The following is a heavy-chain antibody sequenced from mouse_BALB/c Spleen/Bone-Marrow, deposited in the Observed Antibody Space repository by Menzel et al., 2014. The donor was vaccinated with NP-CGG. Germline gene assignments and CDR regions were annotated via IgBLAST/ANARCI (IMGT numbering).Heavy chain of an antibody. Sequence: EVQLQESGPDLVKPSQSLSLTCTATGYSITSTYSWHWIRQFPGNKLEWMGYIHYSGSAYYNPSLKSRISITRDTSKNQFFLQLHSVTTADTATYYCASTGTRGFAYWGQGALVTVSA. CDR1: GYSITSTYS. CDR2: IHYSGSA. V-gene: IGHV3-1*02. CDR3: ASTGTRGFAY. D-gene: IGHD4-1*02. J-gene: IGHJ3*01.